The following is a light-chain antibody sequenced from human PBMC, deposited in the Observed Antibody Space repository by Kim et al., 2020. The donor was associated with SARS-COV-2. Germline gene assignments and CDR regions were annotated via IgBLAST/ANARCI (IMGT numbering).Light chain of an antibody. CDR3: QVWDSSSDHPNV. Sequence: SYELTQPPSVSVAPGKTARITCGGNNIGSKSVHWYQQKPGQAPVLVIYYDSDRPSGIPERFSGSNSGNTATLTISRVEAGDEADYYCQVWDSSSDHPNVCGTGTKVTVL. CDR1: NIGSKS. V-gene: IGLV3-21*04. CDR2: YDS. J-gene: IGLJ1*01.